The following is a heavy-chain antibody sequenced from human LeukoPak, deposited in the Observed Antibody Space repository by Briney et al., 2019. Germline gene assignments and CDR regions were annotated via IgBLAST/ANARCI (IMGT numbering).Heavy chain of an antibody. CDR1: GGSFSGYY. CDR3: ARQVKSDYDILTGPYYFDY. D-gene: IGHD3-9*01. J-gene: IGHJ4*02. CDR2: INHSGST. V-gene: IGHV4-34*01. Sequence: PSETLSLTCAVYGGSFSGYYWSWIRQPPGKGLEWIGEINHSGSTNYNPSLKSRVTISVDTSKNQFSLKLSSVTAADTAVYYCARQVKSDYDILTGPYYFDYWGQGTLVTVSS.